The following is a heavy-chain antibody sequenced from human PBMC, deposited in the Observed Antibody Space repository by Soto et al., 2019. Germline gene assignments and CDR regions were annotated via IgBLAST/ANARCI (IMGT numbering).Heavy chain of an antibody. CDR1: GYSFTTYG. Sequence: QVQLVQSRGEVKKPGASVKVSCKTSGYSFTTYGISWVRQAPGQGLEWMGWISGYNGNTNYAQNLQGRVTMTTDTSASTGYMELSRLISDDTAVYYCAREGPALYYYYGMDVWGQGSTVTVSS. CDR2: ISGYNGNT. CDR3: AREGPALYYYYGMDV. V-gene: IGHV1-18*01. J-gene: IGHJ6*02.